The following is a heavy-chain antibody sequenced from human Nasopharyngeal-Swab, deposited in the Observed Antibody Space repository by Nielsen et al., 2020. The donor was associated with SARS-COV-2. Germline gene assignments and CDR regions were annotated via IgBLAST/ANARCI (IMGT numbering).Heavy chain of an antibody. V-gene: IGHV3-23*01. D-gene: IGHD3-3*01. Sequence: GESLKISCAASGFTFSSYAMSWVRQAPGKGLEWVSAISGSGGSTYYADSVKGRFTISRDNSKNTLYLQMNSLRAEDTAVYYCAKEGCYDFWSGYYATHYYGMDVWGQGTTVTVSS. CDR1: GFTFSSYA. CDR3: AKEGCYDFWSGYYATHYYGMDV. J-gene: IGHJ6*02. CDR2: ISGSGGST.